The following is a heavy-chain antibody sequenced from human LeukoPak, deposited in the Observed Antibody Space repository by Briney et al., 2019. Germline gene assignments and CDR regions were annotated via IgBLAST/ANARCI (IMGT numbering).Heavy chain of an antibody. CDR1: GFTFRSNA. V-gene: IGHV3-23*01. CDR3: SRLIIARTPFYFDY. Sequence: PGGSLRLSCAASGFTFRSNAMSWVRQAPGKGLEWVSGINYSGGSTYYADSVKGRFTISRDNPKNTLFLQLNNLRAEDTAVYFCSRLIIARTPFYFDYWGQGTLVTVSS. J-gene: IGHJ4*02. CDR2: INYSGGST. D-gene: IGHD2/OR15-2a*01.